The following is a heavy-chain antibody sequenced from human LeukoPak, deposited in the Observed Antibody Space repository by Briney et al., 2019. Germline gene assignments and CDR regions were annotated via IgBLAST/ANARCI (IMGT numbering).Heavy chain of an antibody. CDR3: ARSLGVVIPSPYNWFDP. D-gene: IGHD3-3*01. Sequence: ASETLSLTCSVSGGSISSNYWGWIRQTPGKGLEWIGSIFYSGTSFYTPSLKSRVSISLDTSKNQVSLNLRSVTAADTAVYYCARSLGVVIPSPYNWFDPWGQGTLVTVSS. CDR1: GGSISSNY. V-gene: IGHV4-39*07. J-gene: IGHJ5*02. CDR2: IFYSGTS.